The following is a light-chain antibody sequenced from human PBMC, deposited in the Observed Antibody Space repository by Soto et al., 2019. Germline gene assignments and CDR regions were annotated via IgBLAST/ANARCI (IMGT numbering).Light chain of an antibody. CDR3: MQALQSPLT. CDR2: LGS. J-gene: IGKJ4*01. V-gene: IGKV2-28*01. CDR1: QSLLHSNGYNY. Sequence: DIVMTQSPLSLPVTPGEPASISCRSSQSLLHSNGYNYLDWYLQKPGQSLQLLIYLGSNRASGVPDRFSGSGSGTEFTLKISRVEAEDAGVYYCMQALQSPLTFGGGTKVEIK.